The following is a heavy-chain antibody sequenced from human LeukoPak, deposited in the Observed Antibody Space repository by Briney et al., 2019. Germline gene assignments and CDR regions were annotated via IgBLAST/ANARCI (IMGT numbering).Heavy chain of an antibody. J-gene: IGHJ4*02. CDR3: ARTGDSSGYYRNAIDY. D-gene: IGHD3-22*01. CDR2: IYYRGST. V-gene: IGHV4-39*07. Sequence: PSETLSLTCTVYGGSISSSSYYWGWTRQPPGKGLEWIGSIYYRGSTYYNPSLRSRITLSLDTSKSQFSLSLSSVTAADTAVYYCARTGDSSGYYRNAIDYWGQGTLVTVSS. CDR1: GGSISSSSYY.